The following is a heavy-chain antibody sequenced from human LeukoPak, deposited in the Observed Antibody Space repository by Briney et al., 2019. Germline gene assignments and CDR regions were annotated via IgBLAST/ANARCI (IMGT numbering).Heavy chain of an antibody. D-gene: IGHD2-2*01. CDR2: INPNSGGT. J-gene: IGHJ4*02. Sequence: ASVKVSCKASGYTFTGYYMHWVRQAPGQGLEWMGWINPNSGGTNYAQKFQGRVTMTRDTSISTAYMELSRLRSDDTAVYYCARDSQGYCSSTSCYAGIFVYWGQGTLVTVSS. CDR3: ARDSQGYCSSTSCYAGIFVY. V-gene: IGHV1-2*02. CDR1: GYTFTGYY.